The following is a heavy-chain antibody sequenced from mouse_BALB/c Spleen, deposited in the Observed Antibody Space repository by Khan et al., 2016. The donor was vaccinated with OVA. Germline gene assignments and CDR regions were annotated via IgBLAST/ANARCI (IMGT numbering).Heavy chain of an antibody. CDR3: ARRGRRWDFDY. CDR2: INPSTGYT. Sequence: VQLQQSGAELAKPGASVKMSCKASGYTFINYWILWVKQRPGQGLEWIGYINPSTGYTEYNQNFKDKATLTADKSSSTAYMQLSILTSDDSAVYYCARRGRRWDFDYWGQGTTLTVSS. J-gene: IGHJ2*01. V-gene: IGHV1-7*01. CDR1: GYTFINYW. D-gene: IGHD1-1*01.